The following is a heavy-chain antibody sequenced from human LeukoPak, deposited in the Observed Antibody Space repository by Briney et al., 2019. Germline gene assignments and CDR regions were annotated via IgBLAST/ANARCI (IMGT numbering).Heavy chain of an antibody. CDR2: INSDGSST. CDR1: GFTFSSYW. J-gene: IGHJ6*03. Sequence: GGSLRLSCAASGFTFSSYWMHWVRQAPGKGLVWVSRINSDGSSTRNADSVKGRFTISRDNAKNTLYLQMNSLRAEDTAVYYCVKDYYYMDVWGKGTTVTISS. V-gene: IGHV3-74*01. CDR3: VKDYYYMDV.